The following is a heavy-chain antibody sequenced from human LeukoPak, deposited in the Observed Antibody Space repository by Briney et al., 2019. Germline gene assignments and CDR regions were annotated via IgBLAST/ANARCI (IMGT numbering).Heavy chain of an antibody. CDR2: ISGSGGST. D-gene: IGHD3-16*02. J-gene: IGHJ4*02. CDR1: GFTFSSYA. CDR3: AKECGDWSQTYYDYIWGSYRPRLGFDY. Sequence: PGGSLRLSCAASGFTFSSYAMSWVRQAPGKGLEWVSAISGSGGSTYYADSVKGRFTISRDNSKNTLYLQMNSLRAEDTAVHYCAKECGDWSQTYYDYIWGSYRPRLGFDYWGQGTLVTVSS. V-gene: IGHV3-23*01.